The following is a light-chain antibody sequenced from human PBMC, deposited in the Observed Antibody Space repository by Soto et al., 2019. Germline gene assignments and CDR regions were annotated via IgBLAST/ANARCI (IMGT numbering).Light chain of an antibody. CDR1: QDISSY. Sequence: DIQLTQSQSFLSASVGDIVTITFRATQDISSYLAWYQQKPGKAPKLLIYAASTLQSGVPSRFSGSGSGTEFTLTISSLQPEDFATYHCQQLNSYTFGQGTRLGIK. CDR2: AAS. J-gene: IGKJ5*01. CDR3: QQLNSYT. V-gene: IGKV1-9*01.